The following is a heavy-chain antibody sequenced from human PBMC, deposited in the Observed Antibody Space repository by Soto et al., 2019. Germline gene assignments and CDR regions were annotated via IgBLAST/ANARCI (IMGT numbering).Heavy chain of an antibody. CDR2: ISGSGGST. Sequence: GGSLRLSCAASGFTFSSYAMSWVRQAPGKGLEWVSAISGSGGSTYYADSVKGRFTISRDNSKNTLYLQMNSLRAEDTAVYYCAKPRNTEGYCSSTSCYFYYYYGMDVWGQGTTVTVSS. CDR3: AKPRNTEGYCSSTSCYFYYYYGMDV. V-gene: IGHV3-23*01. CDR1: GFTFSSYA. D-gene: IGHD2-2*01. J-gene: IGHJ6*02.